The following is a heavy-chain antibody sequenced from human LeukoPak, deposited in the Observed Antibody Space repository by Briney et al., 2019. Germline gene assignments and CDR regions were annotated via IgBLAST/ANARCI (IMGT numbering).Heavy chain of an antibody. CDR2: ISSSSSYI. J-gene: IGHJ2*01. D-gene: IGHD5-18*01. CDR3: ARYSYGSYWYFDL. V-gene: IGHV3-21*01. CDR1: GFTFSSYS. Sequence: PGGSLRLSCAASGFTFSSYSMNWVRQAPGKGLEWVSSISSSSSYIYYADSVKGRFTISRENAKNSLYLQMNSLRAEDTAVYYCARYSYGSYWYFDLWGRGTLVTVSS.